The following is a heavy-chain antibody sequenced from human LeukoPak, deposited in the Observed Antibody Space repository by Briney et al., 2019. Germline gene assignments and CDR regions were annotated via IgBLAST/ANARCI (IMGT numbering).Heavy chain of an antibody. CDR2: VFHGGST. CDR3: ARGEEHGSGTVQFDY. V-gene: IGHV4-4*02. Sequence: SETLSLTCAVSGGSISSSNWWSWVRQPPGKGLEWIGEVFHGGSTNFNPSLKSRVTISVDRSTNQFSLRLSSVTAADTAVYFCARGEEHGSGTVQFDYWGQGTLVTVSS. CDR1: GGSISSSNW. J-gene: IGHJ4*02. D-gene: IGHD3-10*01.